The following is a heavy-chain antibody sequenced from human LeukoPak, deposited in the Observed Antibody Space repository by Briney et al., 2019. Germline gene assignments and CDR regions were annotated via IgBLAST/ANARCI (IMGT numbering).Heavy chain of an antibody. CDR2: INPNSGGT. V-gene: IGHV1-2*02. D-gene: IGHD2-2*01. J-gene: IGHJ5*02. CDR1: GATGYY. CDR3: ARGGGLYCSSISCYNYFDP. Sequence: ASVKVSCKASGATGYYMHWVRQAPGQGLEWLGWINPNSGGTNYAQKFQGRVTMTRDTSISTVYMELSRLRSDDTAVYYCARGGGLYCSSISCYNYFDPWGQRTLVTVSS.